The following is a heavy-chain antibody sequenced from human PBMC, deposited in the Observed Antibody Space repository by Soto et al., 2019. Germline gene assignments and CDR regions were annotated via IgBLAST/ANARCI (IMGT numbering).Heavy chain of an antibody. V-gene: IGHV4-34*01. CDR1: GGSFSGYY. J-gene: IGHJ4*02. CDR2: INHSGST. Sequence: QVQLQQWGAGLLKPSETLSLTCAVYGGSFSGYYWSWIRQPPGKGLEWIGEINHSGSTNYNPSLKSRVTISVDTSKNQFSLKLSSVTAADTAVYYCARGNIPSLLDYWGQGTLVTVSS. CDR3: ARGNIPSLLDY. D-gene: IGHD2-15*01.